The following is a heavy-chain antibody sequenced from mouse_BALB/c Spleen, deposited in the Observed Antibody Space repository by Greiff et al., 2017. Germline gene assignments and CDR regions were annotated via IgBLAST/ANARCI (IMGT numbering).Heavy chain of an antibody. Sequence: EVQLKESGAELVKPGASVKLSCTASGFNINDTYMHWVKQRPEQGLEWIGRIDPANGNTKYDPKFQGKATITADTSSNTAYLQLSSLTSEDTAVYYCARSTNWDYAMDYWGQGTSVTVSS. D-gene: IGHD4-1*01. CDR1: GFNINDTY. CDR2: IDPANGNT. CDR3: ARSTNWDYAMDY. J-gene: IGHJ4*01. V-gene: IGHV14-3*02.